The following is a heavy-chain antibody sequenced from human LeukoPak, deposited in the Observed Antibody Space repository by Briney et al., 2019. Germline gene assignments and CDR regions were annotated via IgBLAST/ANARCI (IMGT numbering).Heavy chain of an antibody. CDR3: AKDQSRVGASDPFDS. CDR1: GYTFTNCA. D-gene: IGHD1-26*01. Sequence: GGSLRLSCVASGYTFTNCAMTWVRQAPGKGLEWVSSISGSGSTTYYADSAKGRFTISRDNSKNTVYLQMNSLSVEDTAVYYCAKDQSRVGASDPFDSWGQGTLVTVSS. V-gene: IGHV3-23*01. J-gene: IGHJ5*01. CDR2: ISGSGSTT.